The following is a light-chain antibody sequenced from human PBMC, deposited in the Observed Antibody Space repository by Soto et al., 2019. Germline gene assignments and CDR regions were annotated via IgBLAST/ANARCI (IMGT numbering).Light chain of an antibody. CDR1: QSVSSN. CDR3: QKYNNWPPIT. CDR2: GAS. J-gene: IGKJ5*01. V-gene: IGKV3-15*01. Sequence: EIVMTQSPATLSVSPGERATLSCRASQSVSSNLAWYQQKPGQAPRLLIYGASTRATGIPARFSGSGSGPAFNLTISSLQSEDFAFYYCQKYNNWPPITFGQGTPLDIK.